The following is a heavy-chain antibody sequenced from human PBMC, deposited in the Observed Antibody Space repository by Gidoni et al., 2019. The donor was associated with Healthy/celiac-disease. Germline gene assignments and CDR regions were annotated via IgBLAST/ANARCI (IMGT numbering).Heavy chain of an antibody. V-gene: IGHV4-39*07. Sequence: QLQLQESGPGLVKPSETLSLTCTVSGGSISSSSYYWGWIRQPPGKGLEWIGSIYYSGSTYYNPSLKSRVTISVDTSKNQFSLKLSSVTAADTAVYYCARAYYYDSSGYFTGGAFDIWGQGTMVTVSS. CDR2: IYYSGST. CDR1: GGSISSSSYY. CDR3: ARAYYYDSSGYFTGGAFDI. D-gene: IGHD3-22*01. J-gene: IGHJ3*02.